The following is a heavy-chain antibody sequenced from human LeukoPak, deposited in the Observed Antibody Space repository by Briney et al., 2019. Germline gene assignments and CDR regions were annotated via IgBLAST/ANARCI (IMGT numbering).Heavy chain of an antibody. CDR1: GFTFSNYG. J-gene: IGHJ4*02. CDR3: AKGPTDSCWEKLHD. Sequence: GGSLRLSCAASGFTFSNYGMTWLRQTPAKGLEWVSVIGESDGRTYYADSVKGRFTISRDESKNTLYLQMNSLRAEDTAVYYCAKGPTDSCWEKLHDWGQGTLVTVSS. D-gene: IGHD1-26*01. CDR2: IGESDGRT. V-gene: IGHV3-23*01.